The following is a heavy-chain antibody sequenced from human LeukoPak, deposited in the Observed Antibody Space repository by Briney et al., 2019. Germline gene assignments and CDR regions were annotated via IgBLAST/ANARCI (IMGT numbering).Heavy chain of an antibody. V-gene: IGHV3-21*04. CDR3: AKRGAEVGVTVAPGDY. J-gene: IGHJ4*02. D-gene: IGHD3-16*02. CDR1: GFSFSRHS. CDR2: ISSRSDYI. Sequence: GGSLRLSCAVSGFSFSRHSMNWVRQAPGKGLEWVSSISSRSDYIYYADSVKGRFTISRDSSKNTLYLQMNSLRAEDTAIYYCAKRGAEVGVTVAPGDYWGQGTLVTVSS.